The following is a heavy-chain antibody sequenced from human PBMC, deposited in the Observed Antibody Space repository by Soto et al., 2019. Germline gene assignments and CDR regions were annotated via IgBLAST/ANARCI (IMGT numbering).Heavy chain of an antibody. D-gene: IGHD1-20*01. CDR1: GFVFGNYA. V-gene: IGHV3-30*03. CDR2: IGHDGVNK. Sequence: QVRLVESGGGVVQPGRSLRLSCAASGFVFGNYAMHWVRQAPGKGPEWLTVIGHDGVNKYYADSVRGRFTISRDDSKSTLYLEMNSLRVEDSAVYYCASDPVPGIPDYFDRWGQGTLVTVSS. CDR3: ASDPVPGIPDYFDR. J-gene: IGHJ4*02.